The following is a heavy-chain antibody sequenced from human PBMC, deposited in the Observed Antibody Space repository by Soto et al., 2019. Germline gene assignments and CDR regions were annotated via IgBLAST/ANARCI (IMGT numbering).Heavy chain of an antibody. J-gene: IGHJ4*02. Sequence: QVQLVQSGAEVKKPGASVKVSCKASGYTFTSYYMHWVRQAPGQGLEWMGIINPSGGSTSYAKKFQGRVTMTRDTSTSTVYMELSSLRSEDTAVYYCARVEWELRTLWYWGQGTLVTVSS. CDR1: GYTFTSYY. V-gene: IGHV1-46*01. D-gene: IGHD1-26*01. CDR3: ARVEWELRTLWY. CDR2: INPSGGST.